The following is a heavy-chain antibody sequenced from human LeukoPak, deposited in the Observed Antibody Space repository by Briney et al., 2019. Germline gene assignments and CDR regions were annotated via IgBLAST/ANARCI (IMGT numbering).Heavy chain of an antibody. J-gene: IGHJ6*02. D-gene: IGHD4-4*01. V-gene: IGHV1-69*04. CDR3: AVLNPSVTTFNYYYYGMDV. Sequence: VASVTVSCKASGGTFSSYAISWVRQAPGQGPEWMGRIIPILGIANYAQKFQGRVTITADKSTSTAYMELSSLRSEDTAVYYCAVLNPSVTTFNYYYYGMDVWGQGTTVTVSS. CDR2: IIPILGIA. CDR1: GGTFSSYA.